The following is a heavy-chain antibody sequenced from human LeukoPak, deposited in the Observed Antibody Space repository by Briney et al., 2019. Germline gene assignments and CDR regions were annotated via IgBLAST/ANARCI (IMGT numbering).Heavy chain of an antibody. CDR2: IYDSGST. V-gene: IGHV4-59*08. CDR3: ARRRGSYSSGNEVPVYDAFDI. CDR1: GGSISSYY. Sequence: SETLSLTCTVSGGSISSYYWSWIRQPPGKGLEWIGYIYDSGSTNYNPSLKSRVTTSVDTSKNQFSLKLSSVTAADTAVYYCARRRGSYSSGNEVPVYDAFDIWGQGTMVTVSS. J-gene: IGHJ3*02. D-gene: IGHD6-19*01.